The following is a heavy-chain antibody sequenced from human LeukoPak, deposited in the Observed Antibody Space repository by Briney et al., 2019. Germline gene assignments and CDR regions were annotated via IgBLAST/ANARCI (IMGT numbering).Heavy chain of an antibody. CDR1: GYTFTNYG. J-gene: IGHJ3*02. CDR3: ARDSAAMPTTDAFDI. CDR2: ISAYNGNT. V-gene: IGHV1-18*01. Sequence: RAPVKVSCKASGYTFTNYGIIWVRQAPGQGLEWMGWISAYNGNTNYAQKFQGRVTMTTDPSTRTAYMELRSLRSDDTAVYYCARDSAAMPTTDAFDIWGQGTMVTVSS. D-gene: IGHD2-2*01.